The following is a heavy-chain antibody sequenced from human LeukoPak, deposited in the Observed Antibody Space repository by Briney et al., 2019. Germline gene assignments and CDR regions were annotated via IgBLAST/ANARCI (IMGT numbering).Heavy chain of an antibody. CDR3: ARDNYESSGYYFD. J-gene: IGHJ4*02. CDR1: GFTFSSYE. V-gene: IGHV3-48*03. CDR2: ISSSGSTI. D-gene: IGHD3-22*01. Sequence: GGSLRLSCAASGFTFSSYEMNWVRQAPGKGLEWVSYISSSGSTIYYADSVKGRFTISRDNAKNSLYLQMNSLRAEDTAVYYCARDNYESSGYYFDWGQGTLVTVSS.